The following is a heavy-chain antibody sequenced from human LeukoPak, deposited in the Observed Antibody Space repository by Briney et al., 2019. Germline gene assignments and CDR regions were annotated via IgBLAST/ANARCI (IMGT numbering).Heavy chain of an antibody. CDR2: INHSGST. CDR1: GGSFSGYY. D-gene: IGHD3-22*01. V-gene: IGHV4-34*01. CDR3: AGYDSSGYYYVRDY. J-gene: IGHJ4*02. Sequence: SETLSLTCAVYGGSFSGYYWSWIRQPPGKGLEWIGEINHSGSTNYNPSLKSRVTISVDTSKNQFSLKLSSVTAADTAVYYCAGYDSSGYYYVRDYWGQGTLVTVSS.